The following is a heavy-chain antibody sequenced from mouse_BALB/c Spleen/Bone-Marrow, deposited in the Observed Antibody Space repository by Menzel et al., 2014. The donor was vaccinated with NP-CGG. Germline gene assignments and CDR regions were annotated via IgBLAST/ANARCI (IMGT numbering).Heavy chain of an antibody. V-gene: IGHV2-6-7*01. CDR2: IWGDGST. D-gene: IGHD2-4*01. CDR1: GFSLTGYG. J-gene: IGHJ4*01. Sequence: VQGVESGPGLVAPSQSLSITCTVSGFSLTGYGVSWVRQPPGKGLEWLGMIWGDGSTDYNSALKSRPSISKDNSKSQVFLKVNSLQTEDTARYYCARDSFLITRALDYWGQGTSVTVSS. CDR3: ARDSFLITRALDY.